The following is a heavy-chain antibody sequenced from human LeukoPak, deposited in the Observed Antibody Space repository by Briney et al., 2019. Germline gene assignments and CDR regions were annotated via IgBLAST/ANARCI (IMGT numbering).Heavy chain of an antibody. CDR2: INPNSGGT. D-gene: IGHD6-13*01. CDR1: GYTFTGYY. J-gene: IGHJ4*02. V-gene: IGHV1-2*02. Sequence: GPVKVSCKASGYTFTGYYMHWVRQAPGQGLEWMGWINPNSGGTNYAQKFQGRVTMTRDTSISTAYMELSRLRSDVTAVYYCARRRYLAAAGTGVDYWGQGTLVTVSS. CDR3: ARRRYLAAAGTGVDY.